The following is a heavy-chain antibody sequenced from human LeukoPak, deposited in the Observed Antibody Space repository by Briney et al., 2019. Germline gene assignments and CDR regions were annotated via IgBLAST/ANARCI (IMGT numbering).Heavy chain of an antibody. CDR3: ARGSYCGGDCYSIDY. CDR1: GFTFSSYG. D-gene: IGHD2-21*02. CDR2: IWYDGSNK. Sequence: GGSLRLSCAASGFTFSSYGMHWVRQAPGKGLEWVAVIWYDGSNKHYADSVKGRFTISRDNSKNTLYLQMNSLRAEDTAVYYCARGSYCGGDCYSIDYWGQGTLVTVSS. J-gene: IGHJ4*02. V-gene: IGHV3-33*01.